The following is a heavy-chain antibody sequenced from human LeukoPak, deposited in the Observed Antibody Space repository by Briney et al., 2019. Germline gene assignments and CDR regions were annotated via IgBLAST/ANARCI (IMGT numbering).Heavy chain of an antibody. CDR3: ARLYGDYVVPYYYYMDV. J-gene: IGHJ6*03. CDR2: ISSSNTI. V-gene: IGHV3-69-1*01. Sequence: GGSLRLSCAASGFTFSDYYMNWVRQAPGKGLEWVSSISSSNTIYYADSVKGRFTISRDNAKNSLYLQMNSLRAEDTAVYYCARLYGDYVVPYYYYMDVWGKGTTVTVSS. CDR1: GFTFSDYY. D-gene: IGHD4-17*01.